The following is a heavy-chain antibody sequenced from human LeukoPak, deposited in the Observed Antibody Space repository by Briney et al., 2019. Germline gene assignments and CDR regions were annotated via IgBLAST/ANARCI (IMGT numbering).Heavy chain of an antibody. Sequence: GGSLRLSCAASGFTFSSYAMSWVRQAPGKGLEWVSVISGSGGSTYYADSVKGRFTISRDNSKNTLYLQMNSLRAEDTAVYYCAKYFAAGLNFDYWGQGTLVTVSS. J-gene: IGHJ4*02. CDR3: AKYFAAGLNFDY. CDR2: ISGSGGST. V-gene: IGHV3-23*01. D-gene: IGHD6-13*01. CDR1: GFTFSSYA.